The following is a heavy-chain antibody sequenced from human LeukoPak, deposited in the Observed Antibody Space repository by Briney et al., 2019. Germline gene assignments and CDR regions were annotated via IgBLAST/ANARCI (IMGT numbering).Heavy chain of an antibody. CDR1: GESFSGYY. CDR3: ARDRQRITMVRGVIRGEYYYGMDV. D-gene: IGHD3-10*01. J-gene: IGHJ6*02. CDR2: INHSGST. Sequence: SETLSLTCAVYGESFSGYYWSWIRQPPGKGLEWIGEINHSGSTNYNPSLKSRVTISVDTSKNQFSLKLSSVTAADTAVYYCARDRQRITMVRGVIRGEYYYGMDVWGQGTTVTVSS. V-gene: IGHV4-34*01.